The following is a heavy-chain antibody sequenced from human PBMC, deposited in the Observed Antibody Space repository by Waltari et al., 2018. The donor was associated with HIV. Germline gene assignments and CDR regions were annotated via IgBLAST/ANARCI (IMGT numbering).Heavy chain of an antibody. V-gene: IGHV1-2*06. Sequence: QVQLVQSGAEVKKPGASVKVSCKASGYTFTGYYMHWVRQAPGQGLEWKRRINPNSGGTNYAQKFQGRVTMTRDTSISTAYMELSRLRSDDTAVYYCARDGRLWFGELFNGMDVWGQGTTVTVSS. CDR2: INPNSGGT. J-gene: IGHJ6*02. D-gene: IGHD3-10*01. CDR3: ARDGRLWFGELFNGMDV. CDR1: GYTFTGYY.